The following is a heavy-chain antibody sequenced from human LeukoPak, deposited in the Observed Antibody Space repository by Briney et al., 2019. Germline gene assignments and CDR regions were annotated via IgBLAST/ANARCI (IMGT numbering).Heavy chain of an antibody. CDR2: ISSSSSYI. D-gene: IGHD2-15*01. Sequence: GGSLRLSCAASGFTFSSYSMNWVRQAPGKGLEWVSSISSSSSYIYYADSVKGRFTISRDNAKNPLYLQMNSLRAEDTAVYYCAREGVLRYCSGGSCYSLSDNYYYYYYMDVWGKGATVTISS. CDR3: AREGVLRYCSGGSCYSLSDNYYYYYYMDV. J-gene: IGHJ6*03. CDR1: GFTFSSYS. V-gene: IGHV3-21*01.